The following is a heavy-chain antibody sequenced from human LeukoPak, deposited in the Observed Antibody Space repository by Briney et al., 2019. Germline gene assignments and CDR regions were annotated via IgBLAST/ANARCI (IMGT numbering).Heavy chain of an antibody. V-gene: IGHV5-51*01. D-gene: IGHD3-10*01. Sequence: GESLKIPCKGSGYNFATKWIGWVRQMPGKGLDWMGIIYPGDSDTRYSSSFQGQVTISADKSINTAYLQWSSLKASDTAIYYCVRHVPVSYPSGFDYWGQGTLVTVSS. CDR2: IYPGDSDT. CDR1: GYNFATKW. CDR3: VRHVPVSYPSGFDY. J-gene: IGHJ4*02.